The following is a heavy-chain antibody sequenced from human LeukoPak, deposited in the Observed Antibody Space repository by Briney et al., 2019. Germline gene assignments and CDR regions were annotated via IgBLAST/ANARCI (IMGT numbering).Heavy chain of an antibody. CDR1: GGSISSYY. Sequence: PSETLSLTCTVSGGSISSYYWSWIRQPPGKGLEWIGYIYTSGSTNYNPSLKSRVTISVDTSNNQFSLKLSSVTAAHTPVYFFPRRIAAAAHFDYWGQGTLVIVSS. CDR2: IYTSGST. CDR3: PRRIAAAAHFDY. J-gene: IGHJ4*02. V-gene: IGHV4-4*09. D-gene: IGHD6-13*01.